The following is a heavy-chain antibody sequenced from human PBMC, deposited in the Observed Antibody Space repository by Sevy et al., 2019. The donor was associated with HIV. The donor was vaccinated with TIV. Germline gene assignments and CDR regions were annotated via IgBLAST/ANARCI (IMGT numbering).Heavy chain of an antibody. CDR1: GGSISNYY. V-gene: IGHV4-59*01. CDR2: IYYSGRT. Sequence: SETLSLTCTVSGGSISNYYWSWIRQPPGKGLEWIGYIYYSGRTNYNPSLRSRVTISVDTSKNQFSLNLNSVTAADTAVYYCARDMSSVPYYYYGMDVWGQGTTVTASS. D-gene: IGHD6-6*01. CDR3: ARDMSSVPYYYYGMDV. J-gene: IGHJ6*02.